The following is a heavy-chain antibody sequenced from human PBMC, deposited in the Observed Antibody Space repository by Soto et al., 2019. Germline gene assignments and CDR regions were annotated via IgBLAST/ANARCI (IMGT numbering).Heavy chain of an antibody. Sequence: PSETLSLTCTVSGGSISSYYWSWIRQPPGKGLEWIGYIYYSGSTNYNPSLKSRVTISVDTSKNQFSLKLSSVTAADTAVYYCASDGSGSYYTNNWFDPWGQGTLVTVSS. CDR3: ASDGSGSYYTNNWFDP. CDR2: IYYSGST. D-gene: IGHD3-10*01. CDR1: GGSISSYY. V-gene: IGHV4-59*01. J-gene: IGHJ5*02.